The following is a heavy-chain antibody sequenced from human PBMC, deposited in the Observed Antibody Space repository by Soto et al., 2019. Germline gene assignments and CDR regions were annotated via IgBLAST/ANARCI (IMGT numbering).Heavy chain of an antibody. CDR2: IYYSGST. CDR1: GGSISRGGYY. Sequence: QVQLQESGPGLVKPSQTLSLTCTVSGGSISRGGYYWSWIRQHPGKGLEWIGYIYYSGSTYYNPSLKSRVTMSVDTSKNQFPLKLSSVTAADTAVYYCASIVSSAQGEFSDWVQGTVLSVSS. CDR3: ASIVSSAQGEFSD. D-gene: IGHD3-10*01. J-gene: IGHJ4*02. V-gene: IGHV4-31*03.